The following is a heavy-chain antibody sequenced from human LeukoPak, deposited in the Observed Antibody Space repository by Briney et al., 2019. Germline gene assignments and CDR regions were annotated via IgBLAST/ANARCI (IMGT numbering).Heavy chain of an antibody. CDR2: ISSSGSTI. D-gene: IGHD3-3*02. J-gene: IGHJ4*02. Sequence: GGSLRLSCAASGFTFSSYEMNWVRQAPGKGLEWVSYISSSGSTIYYADSVKGRFTISRDNAKNSLYPQMNSLRAEDTAVYYRARDFSNYFDYWGQGTLVTVSS. CDR1: GFTFSSYE. CDR3: ARDFSNYFDY. V-gene: IGHV3-48*03.